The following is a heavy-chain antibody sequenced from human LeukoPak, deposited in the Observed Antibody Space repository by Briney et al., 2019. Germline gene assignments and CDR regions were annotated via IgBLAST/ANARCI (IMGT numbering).Heavy chain of an antibody. D-gene: IGHD3-22*01. Sequence: GGSLRLSCAASGFTFDDYGRSWVRQAPGKGLEWVSGINWNGGSTGYADSVKGRFTISRDNAKNSLYVQMNSLRGEDTALYYCARASSYYDISGSQNFDYWGQGTLVTVSS. CDR3: ARASSYYDISGSQNFDY. CDR1: GFTFDDYG. CDR2: INWNGGST. V-gene: IGHV3-20*04. J-gene: IGHJ4*02.